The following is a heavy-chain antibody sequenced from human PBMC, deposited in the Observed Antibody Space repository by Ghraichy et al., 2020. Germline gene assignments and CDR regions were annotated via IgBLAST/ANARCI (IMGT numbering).Heavy chain of an antibody. CDR1: GFIFSSYA. V-gene: IGHV3-30*04. CDR2: ISYDGTNK. D-gene: IGHD6-25*01. Sequence: GESLNISCAASGFIFSSYATHWVRQAPGTGLEWVAVISYDGTNKYYADSVKGRFTISRDNSKKTLYLQMNSLRAEDTGVYYCARDQSQQRPKSYYYYGRDVWGQGTTVTVSS. CDR3: ARDQSQQRPKSYYYYGRDV. J-gene: IGHJ6*02.